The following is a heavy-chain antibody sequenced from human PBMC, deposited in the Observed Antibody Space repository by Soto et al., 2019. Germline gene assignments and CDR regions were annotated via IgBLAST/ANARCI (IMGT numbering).Heavy chain of an antibody. Sequence: ASVKVSCKASGYTFTSYAMHWVRQAPGQRLEWMGWINAGKGNTKYSQKFQGRVTITRDTSASTAYMELSSLRSEDTAVYYCARGDSSSNYYYYYYMDVWGKGTTVTVSS. J-gene: IGHJ6*03. CDR3: ARGDSSSNYYYYYYMDV. CDR2: INAGKGNT. V-gene: IGHV1-3*01. D-gene: IGHD6-6*01. CDR1: GYTFTSYA.